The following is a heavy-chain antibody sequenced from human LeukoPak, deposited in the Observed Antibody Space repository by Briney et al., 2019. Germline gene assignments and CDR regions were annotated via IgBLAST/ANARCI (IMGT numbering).Heavy chain of an antibody. CDR1: GFTFSSYG. CDR2: VSSDGGTT. D-gene: IGHD6-19*01. CDR3: AKEGAVAGSMWFDL. Sequence: GRSLRLSCAASGFTFSSYGIHWVRQAPDKGLGWVTVVSSDGGTTYYTDSVKGRFTISRDNSKNTVYVQMNSLRAEDTAVYYCAKEGAVAGSMWFDLWGQGALVTVSS. V-gene: IGHV3-30*18. J-gene: IGHJ5*02.